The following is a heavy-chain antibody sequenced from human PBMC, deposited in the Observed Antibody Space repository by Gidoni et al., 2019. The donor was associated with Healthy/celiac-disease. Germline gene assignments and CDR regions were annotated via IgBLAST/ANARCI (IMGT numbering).Heavy chain of an antibody. V-gene: IGHV3-30*18. D-gene: IGHD1-7*01. Sequence: QVQLVESGGGVVQPGRSLRLSCAASGFTFSSYGMHWVRQAPGKGLEWVAVISYDGSNKYYADSVKGRFTISRDNSKNTLYLQMNSLRAEDTAVYYCAKDFSRANWNYFPLRLDYWGQGTLVTVSS. J-gene: IGHJ4*02. CDR1: GFTFSSYG. CDR3: AKDFSRANWNYFPLRLDY. CDR2: ISYDGSNK.